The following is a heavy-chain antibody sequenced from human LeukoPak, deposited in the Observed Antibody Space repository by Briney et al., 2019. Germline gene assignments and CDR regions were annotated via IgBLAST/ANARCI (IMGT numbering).Heavy chain of an antibody. CDR2: IYHSGST. Sequence: SGTLSLTCAVSGGSISSSNWWSWVRQPPGKGLEWIGEIYHSGSTNYNPSLKSQVTISVDKSKNQFSLKLSSVTAADTAVYYCSRRVPAAILRGNWFDPWGQGTLVTVSS. V-gene: IGHV4-4*02. D-gene: IGHD2-2*01. CDR1: GGSISSSNW. CDR3: SRRVPAAILRGNWFDP. J-gene: IGHJ5*02.